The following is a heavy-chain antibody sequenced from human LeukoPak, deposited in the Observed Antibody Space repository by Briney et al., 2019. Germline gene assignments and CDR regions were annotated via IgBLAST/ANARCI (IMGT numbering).Heavy chain of an antibody. D-gene: IGHD3-22*01. CDR1: GFTFSSYS. CDR2: ISSSSSYI. J-gene: IGHJ4*02. CDR3: ARGNSSGYYYVY. V-gene: IGHV3-21*01. Sequence: PGGSLRLSCAASGFTFSSYSMNWVCQAPGKGLEWVSSISSSSSYIYYADSVKGRFTISRDNAKNSLYLQMNSLRAEDTAVYYCARGNSSGYYYVYWGQGTLVTVSS.